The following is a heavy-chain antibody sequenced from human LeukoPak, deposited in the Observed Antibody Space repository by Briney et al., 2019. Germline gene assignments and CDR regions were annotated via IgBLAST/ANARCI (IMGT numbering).Heavy chain of an antibody. V-gene: IGHV3-7*01. Sequence: GGSLRLSCAASGFTFSNYWMTWVRQAPGKGLEWVAHIKEDGGEKHYVDPVKGRFTISRDNAKNSLYLQMNSLRAEDTAMYYCARGTRSSSWDWGQGTLVTVSS. CDR1: GFTFSNYW. J-gene: IGHJ4*02. D-gene: IGHD6-13*01. CDR2: IKEDGGEK. CDR3: ARGTRSSSWD.